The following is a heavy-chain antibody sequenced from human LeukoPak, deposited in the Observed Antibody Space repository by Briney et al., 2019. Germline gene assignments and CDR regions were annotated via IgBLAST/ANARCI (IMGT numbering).Heavy chain of an antibody. J-gene: IGHJ4*02. V-gene: IGHV3-49*03. D-gene: IGHD2/OR15-2a*01. CDR1: GFMFSDYA. CDR2: IRSNPYGGAT. CDR3: SRDLSIAMIGIFDY. Sequence: GGSLRLSCAASGFMFSDYAMSWFRRAPGKGPEWVGFIRSNPYGGATQYAASVEGRFTISRDDSKSIVYLQMNSLKTEDTAVYYCSRDLSIAMIGIFDYWGPGTLVTVSS.